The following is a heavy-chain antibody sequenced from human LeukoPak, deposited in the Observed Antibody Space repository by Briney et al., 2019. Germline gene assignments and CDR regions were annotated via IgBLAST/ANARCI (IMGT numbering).Heavy chain of an antibody. Sequence: ASVEVSCKASGGTFSSYAISWVRQAPGQGLEWMGGIIPIFGTANYAQKFQGRVTITADESTSTAYMELSSLRSEDTAAYYCAREPIYSSSSTSFDYWGQGTLVTVSS. CDR2: IIPIFGTA. D-gene: IGHD6-6*01. CDR1: GGTFSSYA. CDR3: AREPIYSSSSTSFDY. V-gene: IGHV1-69*13. J-gene: IGHJ4*02.